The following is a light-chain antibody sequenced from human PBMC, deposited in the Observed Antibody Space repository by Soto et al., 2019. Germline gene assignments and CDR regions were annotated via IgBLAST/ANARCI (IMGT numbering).Light chain of an antibody. CDR1: QSVSSY. Sequence: EMVFTQSPATLSLSPGERATLSCRASQSVSSYLAWYQQKPVQAPRLLIYDAANRATGIPARCSGSGSGTDFTLTITSLEPEDFAVYYCQQRSNWPLITFGQGTRLEIK. V-gene: IGKV3-11*01. J-gene: IGKJ5*01. CDR2: DAA. CDR3: QQRSNWPLIT.